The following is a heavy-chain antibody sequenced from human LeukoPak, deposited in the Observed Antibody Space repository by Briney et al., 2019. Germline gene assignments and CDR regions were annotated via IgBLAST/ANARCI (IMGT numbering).Heavy chain of an antibody. CDR3: ARDRRIAARRGMDV. CDR1: GYTFTSYG. D-gene: IGHD6-6*01. Sequence: EASVKVSCKASGYTFTSYGISWVRQAPGQGLEWMGWISAYNGNTNYAQKLQGRVTMTTDTSTSTAYMELRSLRSDDTAVYYCARDRRIAARRGMDVWGQGTTVTVSS. J-gene: IGHJ6*02. V-gene: IGHV1-18*01. CDR2: ISAYNGNT.